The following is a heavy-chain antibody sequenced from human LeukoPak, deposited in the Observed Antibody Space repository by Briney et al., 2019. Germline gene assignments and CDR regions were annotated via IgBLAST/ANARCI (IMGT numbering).Heavy chain of an antibody. D-gene: IGHD6-13*01. CDR1: GFSIGTGYS. V-gene: IGHV4-38-2*02. CDR2: IYHRGNT. J-gene: IGHJ3*02. CDR3: ARGKAAAGQAAFDI. Sequence: SETLSLTCSVSGFSIGTGYSWGWIRQPPGKGLEWIGTIYHRGNTYYNPSLKSRVTISVDTSKNQFSLKLSSVTAADTAVYYCARGKAAAGQAAFDIWGQGTMVTVSS.